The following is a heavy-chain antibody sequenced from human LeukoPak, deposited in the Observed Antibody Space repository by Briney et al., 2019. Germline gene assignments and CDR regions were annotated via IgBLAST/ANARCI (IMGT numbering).Heavy chain of an antibody. CDR2: ISYDESNK. Sequence: GRSLRLSCAASGFTFSSYGMHWVRQAPGKGLEWVAVISYDESNKYYADSVKGRFTISRDNSKNTLYLQMNSLRAEDTAVYYCAKASALWFGELLIGNWFDPWGQGTLVTVSS. D-gene: IGHD3-10*01. J-gene: IGHJ5*02. V-gene: IGHV3-30*18. CDR3: AKASALWFGELLIGNWFDP. CDR1: GFTFSSYG.